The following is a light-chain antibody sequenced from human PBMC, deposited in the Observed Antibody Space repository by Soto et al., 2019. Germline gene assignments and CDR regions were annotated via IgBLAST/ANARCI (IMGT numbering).Light chain of an antibody. Sequence: IQMTQSPSSLSASFGDRVTITCRASQCVRDDVGWDQQKPGKAPTLLIYSASTLQSGVPSRFSGSGSGTDFTLTISGLQPEDFVAYYCLQENSYPLTFGGGTKVEIK. CDR2: SAS. CDR3: LQENSYPLT. V-gene: IGKV1-6*01. J-gene: IGKJ4*01. CDR1: QCVRDD.